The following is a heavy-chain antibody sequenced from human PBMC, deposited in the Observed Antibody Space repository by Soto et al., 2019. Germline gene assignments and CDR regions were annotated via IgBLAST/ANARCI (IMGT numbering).Heavy chain of an antibody. CDR3: ARDTAPFDYVWGSPRFTDY. CDR1: GYTFTSYG. D-gene: IGHD3-16*01. J-gene: IGHJ4*02. CDR2: ISAYNGNT. Sequence: ASVKVSCKASGYTFTSYGISWVRQAPGQGLEWMGWISAYNGNTNYAQKLQGRVTMTTDTSTSTAYMELRSLRSDDTAVYYGARDTAPFDYVWGSPRFTDYWGQGTLVTVSS. V-gene: IGHV1-18*01.